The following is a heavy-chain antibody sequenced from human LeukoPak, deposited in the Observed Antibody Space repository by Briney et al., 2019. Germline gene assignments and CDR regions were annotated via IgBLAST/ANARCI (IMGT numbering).Heavy chain of an antibody. CDR1: GFTFSSYA. D-gene: IGHD1-26*01. J-gene: IGHJ4*02. Sequence: GGSLRLSCAASGFTFSSYAMSWVRQAPGKGLEWVSAISGSGGSTYHADSVKGRFTISRDNSKNTLYLQMNSLRAEDTAVYYCAKPVASGSYSRVFDYWGQGTLVTVSS. V-gene: IGHV3-23*01. CDR3: AKPVASGSYSRVFDY. CDR2: ISGSGGST.